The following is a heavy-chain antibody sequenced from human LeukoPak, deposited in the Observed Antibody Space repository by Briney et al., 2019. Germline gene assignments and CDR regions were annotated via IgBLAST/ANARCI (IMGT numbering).Heavy chain of an antibody. D-gene: IGHD3-22*01. V-gene: IGHV1-2*02. CDR2: INPNSGGT. J-gene: IGHJ4*02. CDR3: ARDLTHRRYYDNSGYQIVPAF. CDR1: GYTFTGYY. Sequence: ASVKVSCKASGYTFTGYYIHWVRQAPGQGLEWMGWINPNSGGTNYAQKFQGRVTMTRDTSISTAYMELSRLRSDDTAVYYCARDLTHRRYYDNSGYQIVPAFWGQGTLVTVSS.